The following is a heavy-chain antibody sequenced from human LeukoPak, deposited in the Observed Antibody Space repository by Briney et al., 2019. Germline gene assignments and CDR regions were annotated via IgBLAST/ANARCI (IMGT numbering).Heavy chain of an antibody. CDR2: INHSGST. J-gene: IGHJ4*02. D-gene: IGHD2-15*01. Sequence: SETLSLTCAVYGGSFSGYYWSWIRQPPGKGLEWIGEINHSGSTNYNPSLKSRVTISVDTSKNQFSLKLSSVTAADTAVYYCARGDPCSGGSCYHGFSAGFDYWGQGTLVTVSS. CDR3: ARGDPCSGGSCYHGFSAGFDY. CDR1: GGSFSGYY. V-gene: IGHV4-34*01.